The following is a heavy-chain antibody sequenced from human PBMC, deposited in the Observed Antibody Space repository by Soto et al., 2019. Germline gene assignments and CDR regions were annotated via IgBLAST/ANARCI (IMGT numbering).Heavy chain of an antibody. Sequence: GSLRLSCAASGFTFSSYSMNWVRQAPGKGLEWVSSISSSSSYIYYADSVKGRFTISRGNAKNSLYLQMNSLRAEDTAVYYCARGFEYSSSSSYFDPWGQGTLVTVSS. CDR3: ARGFEYSSSSSYFDP. J-gene: IGHJ5*02. D-gene: IGHD6-6*01. CDR1: GFTFSSYS. V-gene: IGHV3-21*01. CDR2: ISSSSSYI.